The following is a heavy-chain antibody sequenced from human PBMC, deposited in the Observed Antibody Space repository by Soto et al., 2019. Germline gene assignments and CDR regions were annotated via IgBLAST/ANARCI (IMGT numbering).Heavy chain of an antibody. D-gene: IGHD4-17*01. CDR3: VRDEGFDYSDSTFDH. CDR1: GFSFSSYE. J-gene: IGHJ4*02. CDR2: INPSGDDM. V-gene: IGHV3-48*03. Sequence: GGSLRLSCAASGFSFSSYEMNWVRQAPGKGLEWVSFINPSGDDMYYAGSVKGRFTVSRDIFRNSLHLQMNSLRVEDTAVYYCVRDEGFDYSDSTFDHWGRGTLVTVSS.